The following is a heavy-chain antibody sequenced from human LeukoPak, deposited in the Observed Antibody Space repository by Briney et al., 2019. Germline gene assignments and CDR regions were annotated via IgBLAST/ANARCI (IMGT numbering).Heavy chain of an antibody. CDR3: ARFGIGENLERTAVPFDY. V-gene: IGHV1-69*04. CDR2: IIPILGIA. J-gene: IGHJ4*02. CDR1: GGTFSSYA. Sequence: ASVKVSCKASGGTFSSYAISWVRQAPGQGLEWMGRIIPILGIANYAQKFQGRVTITADKSTSTAYMELSSLRSEDTAVYYCARFGIGENLERTAVPFDYWGQGTLVTVSS. D-gene: IGHD1-1*01.